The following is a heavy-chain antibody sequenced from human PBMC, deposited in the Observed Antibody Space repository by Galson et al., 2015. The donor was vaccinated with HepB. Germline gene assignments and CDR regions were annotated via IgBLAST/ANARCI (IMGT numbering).Heavy chain of an antibody. CDR1: GFTFSDYA. Sequence: SLRLSCAASGFTFSDYAMTWVRQSPRKGLEWVSTVSGVAAYHADSVKGRFTISRDNSRSTLFLQMNSLRAEDAAIYYCAKGPRSSSHHYFDYWGQGILVTVSP. V-gene: IGHV3-23*01. D-gene: IGHD6-13*01. CDR3: AKGPRSSSHHYFDY. J-gene: IGHJ4*02. CDR2: VSGVAA.